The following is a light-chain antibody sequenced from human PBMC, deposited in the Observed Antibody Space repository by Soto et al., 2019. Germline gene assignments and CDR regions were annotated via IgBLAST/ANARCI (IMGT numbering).Light chain of an antibody. CDR2: LGS. J-gene: IGKJ1*01. CDR3: LQTLQFPHT. Sequence: DIVMTQSPLSLPVSPGEPASISCRSSQSLLHSNGYNYLDWYLQKPGQSPQLLIYLGSNRASGVPDRFSGSGSGTDFKLKISRVEAEDVGVYYCLQTLQFPHTFGQGTKVDI. CDR1: QSLLHSNGYNY. V-gene: IGKV2-28*01.